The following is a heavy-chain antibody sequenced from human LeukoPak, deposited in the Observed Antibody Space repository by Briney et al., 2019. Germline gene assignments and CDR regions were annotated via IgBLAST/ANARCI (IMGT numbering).Heavy chain of an antibody. D-gene: IGHD6-13*01. CDR2: IYHSGST. Sequence: SQTLSLTCTVSGGSISSGGYYWSWIRQPPGKGLEWIGYIYHSGSTYYNPSLKSRVTISVDRSKNQFSLKLSSVTAADTAVYYCARERLTHSSSWDWGQGTLVTVSS. CDR3: ARERLTHSSSWD. J-gene: IGHJ4*02. CDR1: GGSISSGGYY. V-gene: IGHV4-30-2*01.